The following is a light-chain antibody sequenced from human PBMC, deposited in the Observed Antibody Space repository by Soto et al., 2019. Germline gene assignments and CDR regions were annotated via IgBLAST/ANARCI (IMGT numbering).Light chain of an antibody. CDR3: QSYDSSLRV. CDR1: ISNIGAGYD. V-gene: IGLV1-40*01. CDR2: ANN. Sequence: QPVLTQPPSVSGAPGQRVTISCTGSISNIGAGYDVHWYQHLPGTAPKLLIYANNNRPSGVPDQFSGSKSGTSASLAITGLRAEDEADYYCQSYDSSLRVFGGGTQLTFL. J-gene: IGLJ3*02.